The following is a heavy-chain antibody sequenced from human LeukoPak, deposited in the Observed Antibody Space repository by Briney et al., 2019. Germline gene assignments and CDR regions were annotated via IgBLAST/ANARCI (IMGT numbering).Heavy chain of an antibody. D-gene: IGHD2-2*03. V-gene: IGHV1-18*01. CDR3: ARDWSGYCSSTSCYFDY. CDR1: GYTFTSYG. CDR2: ISAYNGNT. J-gene: IGHJ4*02. Sequence: ASVKVSCKASGYTFTSYGISWVRQAPGQGLEWMGWISAYNGNTNYAQKFQGRVTMTRDTSISTAYMELSRLRSDDTAVYYCARDWSGYCSSTSCYFDYWGQGTLVTVSS.